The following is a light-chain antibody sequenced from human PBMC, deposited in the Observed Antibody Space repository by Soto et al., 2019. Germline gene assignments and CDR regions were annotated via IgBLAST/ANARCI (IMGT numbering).Light chain of an antibody. CDR3: QHYKKWPYS. V-gene: IGKV3-15*01. CDR1: QSISNS. CDR2: GAS. Sequence: EIVMTQSPDTLSVSPGERATLSCRASQSISNSLAWYHQKPGQPPRLLIFGASTRATGLPDRFSGSGSGTEFTLTTSSLQSEDFGVLYYQHYKKWPYSFGQGPKLDMK. J-gene: IGKJ2*03.